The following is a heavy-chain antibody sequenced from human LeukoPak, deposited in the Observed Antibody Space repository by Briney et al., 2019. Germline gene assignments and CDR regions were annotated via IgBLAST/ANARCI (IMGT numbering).Heavy chain of an antibody. V-gene: IGHV1-18*04. J-gene: IGHJ4*02. CDR2: ISAYNGNT. CDR3: ARVAEDCSSTSCYAGVDY. D-gene: IGHD2-2*01. CDR1: GYRFTSYW. Sequence: GESPKISCKGSGYRFTSYWIGWVRQAPGQGLEWMGWISAYNGNTNYAQKLQGRVTMTTDTSTSTAYMELRSLRSDDTAVHYCARVAEDCSSTSCYAGVDYWGQGTLVTVSS.